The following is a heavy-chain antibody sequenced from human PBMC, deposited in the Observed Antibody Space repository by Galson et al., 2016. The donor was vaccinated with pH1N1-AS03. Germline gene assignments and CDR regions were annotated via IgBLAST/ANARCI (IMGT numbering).Heavy chain of an antibody. J-gene: IGHJ5*02. Sequence: SVKVSCKASGYTFTGDYMHWVRQAPGQGLEWMGWINPNSGAPKYAQKFQGRVTMTRDTSISTAYMELSRLRSDDTAVYYCARGLWFGELGGWSDPWAPGTLVTVSS. CDR3: ARGLWFGELGGWSDP. CDR1: GYTFTGDY. D-gene: IGHD3-10*01. V-gene: IGHV1-2*02. CDR2: INPNSGAP.